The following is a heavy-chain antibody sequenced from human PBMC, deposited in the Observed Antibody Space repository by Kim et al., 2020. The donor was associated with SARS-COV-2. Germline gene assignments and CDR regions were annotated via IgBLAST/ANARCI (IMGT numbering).Heavy chain of an antibody. J-gene: IGHJ6*02. CDR2: ISSSSSYI. V-gene: IGHV3-21*01. CDR3: ARDGRCSGGSCYSNFDYYYYGMDV. Sequence: GGSLRLSCAASGFTFSSYSMNWVRQAPGKGLEWVSSISSSSSYIYYADSVKGRFTISRDNAKNSLYLQMNSLRAEDTAVYYCARDGRCSGGSCYSNFDYYYYGMDVWGQGTTVTVSS. CDR1: GFTFSSYS. D-gene: IGHD2-15*01.